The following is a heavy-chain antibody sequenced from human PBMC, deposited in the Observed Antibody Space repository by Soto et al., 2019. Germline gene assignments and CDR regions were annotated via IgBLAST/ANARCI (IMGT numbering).Heavy chain of an antibody. V-gene: IGHV1-18*01. Sequence: ASVKVSCKASGYTFTSYGISWVRQAPGQGLEWMGWISAYNGNTNYAQKLQGRVTMTTDTSTSTAYMELRSLRSDDTAVYYCARYYDILTGYYTIPDNWFDPWGQGTLVTVSS. CDR2: ISAYNGNT. D-gene: IGHD3-9*01. CDR3: ARYYDILTGYYTIPDNWFDP. J-gene: IGHJ5*02. CDR1: GYTFTSYG.